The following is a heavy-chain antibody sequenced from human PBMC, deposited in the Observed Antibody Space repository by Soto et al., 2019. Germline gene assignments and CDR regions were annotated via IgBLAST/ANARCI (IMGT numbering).Heavy chain of an antibody. Sequence: QVQLVQSGAEVKKPGASVKISCKVSGYTFTTYYLHWVRQAPGQGLEWMGIINPDTGSTSSAQNFRGRVSVTRDTSTSTVYMELYSLSSEDTAVYYCARDPNFSLTFHYYGMDVWGQGTTVTVSS. CDR3: ARDPNFSLTFHYYGMDV. V-gene: IGHV1-46*01. CDR1: GYTFTTYY. CDR2: INPDTGST. J-gene: IGHJ6*02.